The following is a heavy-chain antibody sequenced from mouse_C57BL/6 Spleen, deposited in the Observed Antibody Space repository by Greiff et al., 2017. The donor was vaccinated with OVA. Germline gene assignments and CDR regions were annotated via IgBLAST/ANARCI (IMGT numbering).Heavy chain of an antibody. CDR1: GYSFTDYN. V-gene: IGHV1-39*01. Sequence: CQLKQSGPELVKPGASVKLSCKASGYSFTDYNMNWVKQSNGKSLEWIGVINPNYGTTSYNQKFKGKATLTVDQSSSTAYMQLNSLTSEDSAVYYCASHYSNGYAMDYWGQGTSVTVSS. J-gene: IGHJ4*01. CDR3: ASHYSNGYAMDY. CDR2: INPNYGTT. D-gene: IGHD2-5*01.